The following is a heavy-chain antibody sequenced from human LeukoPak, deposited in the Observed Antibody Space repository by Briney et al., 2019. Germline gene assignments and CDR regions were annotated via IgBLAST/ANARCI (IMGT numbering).Heavy chain of an antibody. CDR1: GGSFSGYS. V-gene: IGHV4-34*01. D-gene: IGHD1-1*01. CDR3: ARRVQAIDAFDI. CDR2: INHSGST. Sequence: SETLSLTCAVYGGSFSGYSWSWIRQPPGKGLEWIGEINHSGSTNYNPSLKSRVTISVDTSKNQFSLKLSSVTAVDTAVYYCARRVQAIDAFDIWGQGTMVTVSS. J-gene: IGHJ3*02.